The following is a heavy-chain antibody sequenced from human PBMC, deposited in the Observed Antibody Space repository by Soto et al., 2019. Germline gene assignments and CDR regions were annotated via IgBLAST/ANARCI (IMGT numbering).Heavy chain of an antibody. J-gene: IGHJ4*02. CDR2: SFYRGST. Sequence: QLQLQESGPGLVKPSETLSLTCTVSGGSISSRSHYWGWIRQSPGQHLEWIGSSFYRGSTHYNPSLKTRVTISMDTSKTQVSLTLYSVTAADTAVYYCATADGFWVVTPFFQYWGPGILVTVSS. CDR3: ATADGFWVVTPFFQY. CDR1: GGSISSRSHY. D-gene: IGHD3-3*02. V-gene: IGHV4-39*01.